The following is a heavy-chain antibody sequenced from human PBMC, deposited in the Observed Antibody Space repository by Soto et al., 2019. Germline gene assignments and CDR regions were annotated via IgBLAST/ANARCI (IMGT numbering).Heavy chain of an antibody. J-gene: IGHJ4*02. V-gene: IGHV5-51*01. D-gene: IGHD1-1*01. CDR2: IYPGDSDT. CDR1: GYSFTLYW. CDR3: ARTKEGLQLERQKYFDY. Sequence: GESLNISCKGSGYSFTLYWIGWVRQMPGKGLEWMGIIYPGDSDTRYSPSFQGQVTISADKSISTAYLQWSSLKASDTAMYYCARTKEGLQLERQKYFDYWGQGTLVTVSS.